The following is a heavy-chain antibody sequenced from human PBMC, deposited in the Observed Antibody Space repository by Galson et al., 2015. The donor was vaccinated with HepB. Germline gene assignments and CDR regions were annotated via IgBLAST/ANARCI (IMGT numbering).Heavy chain of an antibody. Sequence: SVKVSCKASGGTFNSYSINWVRQAPGQGPEWMGGIIPIRGTGTSAQKFQGRVTISVDESTRTAYMELSSLRSDDTAVYFCARVQDGGPPYGVLRDWGQGTLVTVSS. J-gene: IGHJ4*02. CDR3: ARVQDGGPPYGVLRD. D-gene: IGHD2-15*01. CDR2: IIPIRGTG. V-gene: IGHV1-69*13. CDR1: GGTFNSYS.